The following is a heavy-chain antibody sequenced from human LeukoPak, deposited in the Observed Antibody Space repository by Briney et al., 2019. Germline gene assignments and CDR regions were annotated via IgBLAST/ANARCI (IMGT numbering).Heavy chain of an antibody. J-gene: IGHJ3*02. Sequence: GGSLRLSCAASGFTFSNYWMRWVRQAPGKGLEWVADIEQDGSEKYYVDSVKGRFTISRDNTKNSLYLQMNSLRAEDTAVYYCAREFPRITMVRGVPWAFDIWGQGTMVTVSS. CDR3: AREFPRITMVRGVPWAFDI. V-gene: IGHV3-7*01. D-gene: IGHD3-10*01. CDR1: GFTFSNYW. CDR2: IEQDGSEK.